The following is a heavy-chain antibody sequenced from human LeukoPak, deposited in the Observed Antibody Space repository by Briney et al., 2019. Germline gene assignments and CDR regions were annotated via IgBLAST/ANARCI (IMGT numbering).Heavy chain of an antibody. CDR3: AKDQGILTGYYFYYYGMDV. Sequence: GGSLRLSCAASGFTFSSYAMSWVRQAPGKGLEWVTAISGSGGSTYYADSVKGRFTISRDNSKNTLYLQMNSLRAEDTAVYYCAKDQGILTGYYFYYYGMDVWGQGTTVTVSS. CDR2: ISGSGGST. D-gene: IGHD3-9*01. J-gene: IGHJ6*02. CDR1: GFTFSSYA. V-gene: IGHV3-23*01.